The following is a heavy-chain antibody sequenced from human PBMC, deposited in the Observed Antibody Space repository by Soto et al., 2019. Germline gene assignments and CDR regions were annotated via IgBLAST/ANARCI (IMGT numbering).Heavy chain of an antibody. CDR2: INMDGTKT. CDR1: EFTFSKYW. D-gene: IGHD3-22*01. CDR3: ARDYYYDSRSSSVNWFDP. Sequence: GGSLRLSCVASEFTFSKYWMHWVRQAPGKGLVWVSRINMDGTKTAYADSVKGRFTVSRDNANNTLYLQMNSLGVEDTAIYYCARDYYYDSRSSSVNWFDPWGQGTLVTVSS. J-gene: IGHJ5*02. V-gene: IGHV3-74*01.